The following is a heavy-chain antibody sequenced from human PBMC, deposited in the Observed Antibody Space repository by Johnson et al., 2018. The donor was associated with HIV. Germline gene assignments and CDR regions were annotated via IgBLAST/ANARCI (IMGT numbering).Heavy chain of an antibody. CDR1: GFTFTQYA. CDR3: VRARNWNDDDAFDI. Sequence: QVQLVESGGGLVQPGGSLRLSCAASGFTFTQYAMHWVRQAPGKGLEWVTLISYDGSNKYYADSVKGRFTISRDNSKNTMYLQMNSLRAEDTAVYYCVRARNWNDDDAFDIWGQGTVVTVSS. J-gene: IGHJ3*02. D-gene: IGHD1-1*01. CDR2: ISYDGSNK. V-gene: IGHV3-30*04.